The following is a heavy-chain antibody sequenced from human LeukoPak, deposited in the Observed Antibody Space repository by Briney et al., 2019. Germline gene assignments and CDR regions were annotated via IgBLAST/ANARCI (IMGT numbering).Heavy chain of an antibody. CDR3: ARDAN. V-gene: IGHV3-53*05. Sequence: GGSLRLSCVASEFTVSSDYMSWVRQAPGKGLEWISVVYSGGSTFYADSVKGRFTISRDNSKNALYLQMNSLRAEDTAVYYCARDANWGQGTLVTVSS. CDR2: VYSGGST. CDR1: EFTVSSDY. D-gene: IGHD2-15*01. J-gene: IGHJ4*02.